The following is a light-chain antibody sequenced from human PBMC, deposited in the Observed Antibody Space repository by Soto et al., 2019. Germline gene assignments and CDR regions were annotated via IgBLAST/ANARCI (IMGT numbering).Light chain of an antibody. CDR2: DVS. CDR3: SSYTSSSTHVV. V-gene: IGLV2-14*01. Sequence: QSALTQPASVSGSPGQSITISCTGTSSDVGGYNYVSWYQQHPGKAPKVMIYDVSNRPSGVSNRFSGSKSGNTASLTISGLQAEDEADYYCSSYTSSSTHVVFGGGPKLTVL. J-gene: IGLJ2*01. CDR1: SSDVGGYNY.